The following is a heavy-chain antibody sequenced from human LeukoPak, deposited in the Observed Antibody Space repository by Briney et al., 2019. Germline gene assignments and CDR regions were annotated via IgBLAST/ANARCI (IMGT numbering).Heavy chain of an antibody. CDR2: ISSSSSYI. J-gene: IGHJ4*02. Sequence: GGSVRLSCAASGFTFSSYSMNWVRQAPGKGLEWVSSISSSSSYIYYADSVKGRFTISRDNSKNTLYLQMNSLRAEDTAVYYCARVWRCSGDNCYGGLGYWGQGTLVTVSS. V-gene: IGHV3-21*01. CDR3: ARVWRCSGDNCYGGLGY. CDR1: GFTFSSYS. D-gene: IGHD2-15*01.